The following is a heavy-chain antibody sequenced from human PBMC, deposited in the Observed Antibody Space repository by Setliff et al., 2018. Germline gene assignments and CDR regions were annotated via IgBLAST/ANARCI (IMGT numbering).Heavy chain of an antibody. D-gene: IGHD6-19*01. CDR2: IRSSGSNI. CDR3: ARGSSCWSWDY. Sequence: GGSLRLSCAASGFLFKDYYMTWIRQAPGKGLEWLSYIRSSGSNILYADSVKGRFTISRDNAKNSLFLQMNSLRAEETAVYYCARGSSCWSWDYWGQGTVVTVSS. V-gene: IGHV3-11*04. J-gene: IGHJ4*02. CDR1: GFLFKDYY.